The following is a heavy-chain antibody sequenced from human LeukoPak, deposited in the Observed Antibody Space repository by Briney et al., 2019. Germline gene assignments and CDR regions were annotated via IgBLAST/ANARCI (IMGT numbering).Heavy chain of an antibody. J-gene: IGHJ3*02. CDR3: ARPDYYGSGSRPHDAFDI. CDR2: INPNSGGT. CDR1: GYTFTGYY. Sequence: ASVKVSCKASGYTFTGYYMHWVRQAPGQGLEWMGWINPNSGGTNYAQKFQGRVTMTRDASISTAYMGLSRLRSDDTAVYYCARPDYYGSGSRPHDAFDIWGQGTMVTVSS. V-gene: IGHV1-2*02. D-gene: IGHD3-10*01.